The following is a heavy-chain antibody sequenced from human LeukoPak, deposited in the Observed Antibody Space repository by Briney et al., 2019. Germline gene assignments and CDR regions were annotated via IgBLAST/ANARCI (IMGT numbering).Heavy chain of an antibody. CDR3: ARDPYGGQRKNYYYYMDV. CDR1: EFTFSSYS. V-gene: IGHV3-21*01. CDR2: ITSSSNYI. Sequence: GGSLRLSCAASEFTFSSYSMNWVRQAPGKGLEWVSSITSSSNYIYYADSVKGRFTISRDNAKNSLYLQMNSLRAEDTAVYYCARDPYGGQRKNYYYYMDVWGKGTTVTVSS. D-gene: IGHD4-23*01. J-gene: IGHJ6*03.